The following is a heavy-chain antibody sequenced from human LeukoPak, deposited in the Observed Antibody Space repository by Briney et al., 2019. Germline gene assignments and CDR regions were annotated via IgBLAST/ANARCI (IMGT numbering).Heavy chain of an antibody. D-gene: IGHD3-10*01. CDR2: ISYDGSNK. Sequence: PGGSLRLSCAASGFTFSSYAMHWVRQAPGKGLEWVAVISYDGSNKYYADSVKGRFTISRDNSKNTLYLQMNSLRAEDTAVYYCARRGDVLLWFGERLGAFDIWGQGTMVTVSS. J-gene: IGHJ3*02. V-gene: IGHV3-30*04. CDR3: ARRGDVLLWFGERLGAFDI. CDR1: GFTFSSYA.